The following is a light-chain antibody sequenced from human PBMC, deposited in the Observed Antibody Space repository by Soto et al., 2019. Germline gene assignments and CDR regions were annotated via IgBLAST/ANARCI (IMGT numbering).Light chain of an antibody. Sequence: QSALTQPASVSGSPGQSITIXXXGXXXXVGSYNLVSWYQQHPGKAHKLMIYEGSKRPSGVSNRFSGSKSGNTASLTISGLQAEDEADYYCCSYAGSSTLVFGGGTQLTVL. V-gene: IGLV2-23*01. J-gene: IGLJ3*02. CDR1: XXXVGSYNL. CDR2: EGS. CDR3: CSYAGSSTLV.